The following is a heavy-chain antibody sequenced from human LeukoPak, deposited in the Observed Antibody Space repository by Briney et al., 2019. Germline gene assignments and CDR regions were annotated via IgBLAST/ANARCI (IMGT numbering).Heavy chain of an antibody. D-gene: IGHD3-22*01. CDR1: GFTFSSYS. Sequence: GSLRLSCAASGFTFSSYSLTWVRQAPGKGLEWVSYITSSSSTIYYADSVKGRFTISRDNAKNSLYLQMNSLRDEDTAVYYCARDLGYFDSSGYYYGAFDFWGQGTMVTVSA. CDR2: ITSSSSTI. CDR3: ARDLGYFDSSGYYYGAFDF. J-gene: IGHJ3*01. V-gene: IGHV3-48*02.